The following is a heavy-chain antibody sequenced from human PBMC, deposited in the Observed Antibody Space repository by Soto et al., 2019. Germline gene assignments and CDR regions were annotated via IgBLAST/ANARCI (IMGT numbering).Heavy chain of an antibody. D-gene: IGHD4-17*01. CDR1: GNSISSSSYY. J-gene: IGHJ6*02. CDR2: IYYSGNT. CDR3: ARSMGLTTLRYLGYYYGLDV. Sequence: SETLSLTCTVFGNSISSSSYYWEWIRQRQGKGLEWIGSIYYSGNTYYNPSLKSRVTISVDTSKNHFSLKLSSVTAADTAVYYCARSMGLTTLRYLGYYYGLDVWGQGTTVTVS. V-gene: IGHV4-39*02.